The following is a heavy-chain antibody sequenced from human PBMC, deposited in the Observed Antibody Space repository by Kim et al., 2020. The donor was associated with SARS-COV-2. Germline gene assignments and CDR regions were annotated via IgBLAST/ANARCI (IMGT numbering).Heavy chain of an antibody. Sequence: SETLSLTCTVSGGSISSYYWTWIRQPAGKGLEWLGRIYTSGSTNYKPSLKSRVTMSVDTSKNQFSLKLTSVTAADTAVYYCASSYDFWGGYPYWGQGTLVTVSS. V-gene: IGHV4-4*07. D-gene: IGHD3-3*01. CDR1: GGSISSYY. J-gene: IGHJ4*02. CDR3: ASSYDFWGGYPY. CDR2: IYTSGST.